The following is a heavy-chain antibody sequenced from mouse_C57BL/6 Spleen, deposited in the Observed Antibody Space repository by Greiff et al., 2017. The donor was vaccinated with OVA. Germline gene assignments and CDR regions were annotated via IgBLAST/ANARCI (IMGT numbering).Heavy chain of an antibody. V-gene: IGHV1-64*01. CDR2: IHPNSGST. D-gene: IGHD2-4*01. CDR3: ARQDDYDGYFDV. Sequence: QVQLQQPGAELVKPGSSVKLSCKASGYTFTSYWMHWVKQRPGQGLEWIGMIHPNSGSTNYNEKFKSKATLTVDKSSSTAYMQLSSLTSEDSAVYYCARQDDYDGYFDVWGTGTTVTVSS. J-gene: IGHJ1*03. CDR1: GYTFTSYW.